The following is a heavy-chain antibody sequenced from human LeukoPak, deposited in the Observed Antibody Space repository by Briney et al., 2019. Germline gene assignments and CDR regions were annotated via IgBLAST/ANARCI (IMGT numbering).Heavy chain of an antibody. CDR2: ISSSSATI. J-gene: IGHJ5*02. CDR3: ARAIAAAGTDWFDP. Sequence: GGSLRLSCAASGFTFSSYSMNWVRQAPGRGLEWLSYISSSSATIYYADSLKGRFTISRDNAKNSLYLQMNSLRAEDTAVYYCARAIAAAGTDWFDPWGQGTLVTVSS. V-gene: IGHV3-48*01. D-gene: IGHD6-13*01. CDR1: GFTFSSYS.